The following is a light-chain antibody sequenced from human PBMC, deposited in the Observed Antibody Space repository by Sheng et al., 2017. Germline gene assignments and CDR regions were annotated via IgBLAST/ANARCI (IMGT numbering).Light chain of an antibody. CDR1: QSISSW. J-gene: IGKJ2*01. CDR3: QQYNSYSWG. V-gene: IGKV1-5*03. Sequence: DIQMTQSPSTLSASVGDRVTITCRASQSISSWLAWYQQKPGKAPKLLIYKASSFQSGVPSRFSGSGSGTKFTLTISSLQSDDSATYYCQQYNSYSWGFGQGTKAGD. CDR2: KAS.